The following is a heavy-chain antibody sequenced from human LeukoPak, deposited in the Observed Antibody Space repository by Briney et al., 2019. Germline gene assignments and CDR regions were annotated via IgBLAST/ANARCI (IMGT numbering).Heavy chain of an antibody. D-gene: IGHD6-13*01. CDR1: GYTLTELS. J-gene: IGHJ4*02. V-gene: IGHV1-24*01. CDR3: ATDLQGSQLVPYYYFDY. Sequence: GASVKVSCKVSGYTLTELSMHWVRQAPGKELEWMGGFDPEDGETIYAQKFQGRVTMTEDTSTDTAYMELSSLRSEDTAVYYCATDLQGSQLVPYYYFDYWGQGTLVTVSS. CDR2: FDPEDGET.